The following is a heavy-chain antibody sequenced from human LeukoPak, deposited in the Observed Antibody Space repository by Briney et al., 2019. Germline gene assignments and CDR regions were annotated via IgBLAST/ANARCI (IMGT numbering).Heavy chain of an antibody. Sequence: ETLSLTCTVSGGSISSYNWSWIRQPPGEGLEWIGYISDSGSTNYNPSLKSRVTMSVDTSKNQFSLKLSSVTAADPAVYYCARHNYDFWSGNNWFDPWGQGTLVTVSS. V-gene: IGHV4-59*01. CDR2: ISDSGST. CDR3: ARHNYDFWSGNNWFDP. J-gene: IGHJ5*02. D-gene: IGHD3-3*01. CDR1: GGSISSYN.